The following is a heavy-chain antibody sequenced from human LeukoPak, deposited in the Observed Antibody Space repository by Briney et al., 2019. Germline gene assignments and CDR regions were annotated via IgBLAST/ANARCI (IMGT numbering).Heavy chain of an antibody. Sequence: GASVKVSCKASGYTFTGYYMHWVRQAPGQGLEWLGRINPNSGGANYAQKFQGRVTMTRDTSISTAYMELSRLTSDDSAVYYCARDRLLNDYSSLGYWGQGTLVTVSS. D-gene: IGHD6-6*01. CDR3: ARDRLLNDYSSLGY. J-gene: IGHJ4*02. CDR1: GYTFTGYY. V-gene: IGHV1-2*06. CDR2: INPNSGGA.